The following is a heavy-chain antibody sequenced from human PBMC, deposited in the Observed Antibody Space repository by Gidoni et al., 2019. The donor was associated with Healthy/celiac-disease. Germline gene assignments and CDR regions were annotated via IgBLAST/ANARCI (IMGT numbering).Heavy chain of an antibody. V-gene: IGHV3-66*01. CDR1: GFTVGSNY. Sequence: EVQLVESGGGLVQPGGSLRRSCAASGFTVGSNYMSGVRQAPGKGLEWVSVIYSGGSTYYADSVKGRFAISRDNSKNTLYLQMNSLRAEDTAVYDCARDRYYGSGSYLGSGYYGMDVWGQGTTVTVSS. CDR2: IYSGGST. J-gene: IGHJ6*02. CDR3: ARDRYYGSGSYLGSGYYGMDV. D-gene: IGHD3-10*01.